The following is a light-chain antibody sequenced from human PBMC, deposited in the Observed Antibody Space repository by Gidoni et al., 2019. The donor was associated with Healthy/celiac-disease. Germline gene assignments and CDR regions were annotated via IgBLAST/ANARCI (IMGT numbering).Light chain of an antibody. CDR1: QSYSSW. J-gene: IGKJ2*01. CDR3: QQYNSYPYT. V-gene: IGKV1-5*03. CDR2: KAS. Sequence: DILMTQSPSTLSASVGDRVTITCRASQSYSSWLAWYQQKPGKAPKLLIYKASSVESGVPSRFSGSGSGTEFTLTISSLQPDDFATYYCQQYNSYPYTFGQGTKLEIK.